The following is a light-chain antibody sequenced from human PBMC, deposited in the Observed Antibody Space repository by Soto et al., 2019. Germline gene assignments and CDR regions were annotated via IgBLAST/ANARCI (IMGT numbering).Light chain of an antibody. CDR3: QQVYSAPIT. V-gene: IGKV1-39*01. CDR1: QSISCR. CDR2: AAS. Sequence: IQMTQSPSTLSASVGDGVHITCRASQSISCRLAWYEQKPRKAPKRLHEAASSLERGGPSRFSGSGSGTDFTVTISSLQPEDFATYYRQQVYSAPITFGQGTRLEI. J-gene: IGKJ5*01.